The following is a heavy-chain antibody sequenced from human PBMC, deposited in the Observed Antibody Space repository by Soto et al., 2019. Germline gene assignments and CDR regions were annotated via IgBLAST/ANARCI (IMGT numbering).Heavy chain of an antibody. CDR3: ARAVPHRFDSSGYYPFDH. D-gene: IGHD3-22*01. Sequence: QVQLRESGPGLVKPSETLSLTCAVSGASVSSGRHYWSWIRHHPGKGLEWIGYIYNTGNTNYNLSIESRATISADPSKNQLSLRLGSVTAADTAIYFCARAVPHRFDSSGYYPFDHWGQGTLVSVSS. CDR2: IYNTGNT. J-gene: IGHJ4*02. V-gene: IGHV4-31*11. CDR1: GASVSSGRHY.